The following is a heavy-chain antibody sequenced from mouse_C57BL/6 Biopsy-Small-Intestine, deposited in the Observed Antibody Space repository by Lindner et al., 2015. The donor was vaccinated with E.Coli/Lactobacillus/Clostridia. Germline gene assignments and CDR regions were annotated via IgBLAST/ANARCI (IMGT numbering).Heavy chain of an antibody. V-gene: IGHV1-80*01. J-gene: IGHJ4*01. D-gene: IGHD1-1*01. CDR2: IYPGYGDT. CDR3: ATIYYYGSTYYYAMDY. CDR1: GYAFSSYW. Sequence: VQLQESGAELVKPGASVKISCKASGYAFSSYWLNWVKQRPGKGLEWIGQIYPGYGDTNYNGKFKGKATLTADKSSNTAYMRLSSLTSEDSAVYFCATIYYYGSTYYYAMDYWGQGTSVTVSS.